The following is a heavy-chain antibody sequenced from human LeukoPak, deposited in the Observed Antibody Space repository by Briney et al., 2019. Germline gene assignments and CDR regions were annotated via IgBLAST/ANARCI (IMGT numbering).Heavy chain of an antibody. CDR1: GYTFTSYD. CDR2: MNPNSGNT. Sequence: ASVKVSCKASGYTFTSYDINWVRQATGQGLEWMGWMNPNSGNTDYAQKFQGRVTMTRNTSISTAYMELSSLRSEDTAVYYCARGRVRDILTFGWGQGTLVTVSS. D-gene: IGHD3-9*01. V-gene: IGHV1-8*01. J-gene: IGHJ4*02. CDR3: ARGRVRDILTFG.